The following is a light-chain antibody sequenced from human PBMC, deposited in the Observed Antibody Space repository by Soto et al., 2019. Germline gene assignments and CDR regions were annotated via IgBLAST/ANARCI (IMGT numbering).Light chain of an antibody. Sequence: DIQLTQSPSFLSASVGDRVTITCRASQGISSYLAWYQQKPGKAPKLLIYAASTLQSGVPSRFSGSGSGTEFTLTISSLQPEDVATYYCQQYDTVPYTYGQGTKLEI. CDR1: QGISSY. J-gene: IGKJ2*01. CDR3: QQYDTVPYT. CDR2: AAS. V-gene: IGKV1-9*01.